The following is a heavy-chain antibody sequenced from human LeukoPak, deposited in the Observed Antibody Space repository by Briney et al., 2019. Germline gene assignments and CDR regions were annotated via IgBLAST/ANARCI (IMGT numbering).Heavy chain of an antibody. J-gene: IGHJ6*03. CDR1: GGSISSSY. CDR3: ARRQQTNYYYYMDV. CDR2: IYYTGNT. Sequence: SETLSLTCTVSGGSISSSYWSWIRQPPGKGLEWIGYIYYTGNTNYNPSLNSRITMSVDTSKNQFSLKLSSVTAADTAVYYCARRQQTNYYYYMDVWGQGALVTVSS. V-gene: IGHV4-59*08. D-gene: IGHD1-1*01.